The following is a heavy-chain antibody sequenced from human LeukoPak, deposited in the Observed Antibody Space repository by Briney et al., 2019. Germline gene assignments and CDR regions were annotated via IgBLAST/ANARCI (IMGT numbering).Heavy chain of an antibody. J-gene: IGHJ4*02. D-gene: IGHD2-15*01. CDR2: SGDSDGSA. CDR1: GFTFSGSG. Sequence: GGSLRLSCAASGFTFSGSGMSWVRQAPGKGLEWISSSGDSDGSAYYADSLKGRFTISRDNSKNTLYLQMNNLRAEDTAVYYCAKGGCRGTCNPLAYWGQGALVTVSP. CDR3: AKGGCRGTCNPLAY. V-gene: IGHV3-23*01.